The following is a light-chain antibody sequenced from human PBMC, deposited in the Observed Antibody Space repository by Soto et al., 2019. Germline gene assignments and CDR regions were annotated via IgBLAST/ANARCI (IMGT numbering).Light chain of an antibody. V-gene: IGLV2-23*02. CDR1: SSDVGSYNL. Sequence: QSALTQPASVSGSPGQSITISCTGTSSDVGSYNLVSWYQQHPGKAPKLMIYEVSKRPSGVSNRFSGSKSGNTASLTISGLQAEDEADDYRCSYAGSSTPLIFGTGTKLTVL. CDR2: EVS. CDR3: CSYAGSSTPLI. J-gene: IGLJ1*01.